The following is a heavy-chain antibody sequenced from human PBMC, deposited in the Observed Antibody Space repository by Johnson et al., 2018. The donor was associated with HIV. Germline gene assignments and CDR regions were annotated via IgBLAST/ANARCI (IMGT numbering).Heavy chain of an antibody. J-gene: IGHJ3*02. CDR3: AKSPAKDHGGNSGAFDI. D-gene: IGHD4-23*01. CDR1: GFAFSTYD. CDR2: IGTKADT. V-gene: IGHV3-13*01. Sequence: VQLVESGGGLVQPGGSTRLSCVASGFAFSTYDMHWVRQVPGKGLQWVAAIGTKADTYYADSVTGRFTISRDNSKNTLYLQMNSLRAEDTAVYYCAKSPAKDHGGNSGAFDIWGQGTMVTVSS.